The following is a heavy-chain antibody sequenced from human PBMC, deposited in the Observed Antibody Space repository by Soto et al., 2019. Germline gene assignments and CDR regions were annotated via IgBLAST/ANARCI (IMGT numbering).Heavy chain of an antibody. CDR3: ARGANYYDSSGYWRKAFDI. Sequence: ASVKVSCKASGGTFSSYAISWVRQAPGQGLEWMGGIIPIFGTANYAQKFQGRVTITADESTSTAYMELSSLRSEDTAVYYCARGANYYDSSGYWRKAFDIWGQGTMVTVSS. D-gene: IGHD3-22*01. J-gene: IGHJ3*02. CDR1: GGTFSSYA. V-gene: IGHV1-69*13. CDR2: IIPIFGTA.